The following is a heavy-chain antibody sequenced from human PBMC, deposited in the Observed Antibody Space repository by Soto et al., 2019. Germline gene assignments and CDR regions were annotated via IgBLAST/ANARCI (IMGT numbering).Heavy chain of an antibody. D-gene: IGHD1-7*01. CDR1: GFTFSSYA. Sequence: PGGSLRLSCAASGFTFSSYAVSWVRQAPGKGLEWVSAITGSGGGSTYYADSVKGRFTISRDNSKNTLYLQLNSLRAEDTAVYYCAKDFGWNYRYFHYWGQGTQVTAPQ. CDR2: ITGSGGGST. J-gene: IGHJ4*02. V-gene: IGHV3-23*01. CDR3: AKDFGWNYRYFHY.